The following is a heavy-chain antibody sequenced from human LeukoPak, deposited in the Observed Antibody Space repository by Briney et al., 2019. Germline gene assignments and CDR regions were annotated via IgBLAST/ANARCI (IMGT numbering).Heavy chain of an antibody. V-gene: IGHV1-8*01. CDR2: MNPNSGNT. D-gene: IGHD3-22*01. Sequence: ASVKASCKASGYTFTSYDINWVRQATGQGLEWMGWMNPNSGNTGYAQKFQGRVTMTRNTSISTAYMELSSLRSEDTAVYYCARGVVDYYDSSGWLGREDYWGQGTLVTVSS. CDR3: ARGVVDYYDSSGWLGREDY. CDR1: GYTFTSYD. J-gene: IGHJ4*02.